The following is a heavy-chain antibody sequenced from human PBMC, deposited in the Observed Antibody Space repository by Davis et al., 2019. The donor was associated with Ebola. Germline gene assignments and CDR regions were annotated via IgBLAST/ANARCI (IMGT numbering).Heavy chain of an antibody. Sequence: GGSLRLSCAASGFTFSSYTMSWVRQAPGKGLEWVSSISGSGGTTYYADSVKGRFTISRDNSKNTLYLQMNSLRAEDTAVYYCAKDRTSSSWYESGYWGQGTLVTVSS. CDR1: GFTFSSYT. CDR2: ISGSGGTT. CDR3: AKDRTSSSWYESGY. D-gene: IGHD6-13*01. V-gene: IGHV3-23*01. J-gene: IGHJ4*02.